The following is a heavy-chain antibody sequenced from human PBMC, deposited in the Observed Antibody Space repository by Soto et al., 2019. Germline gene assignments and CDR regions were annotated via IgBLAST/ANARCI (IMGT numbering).Heavy chain of an antibody. CDR2: IYHSGST. D-gene: IGHD5-12*01. J-gene: IGHJ3*02. Sequence: SETLSLTCAVSGGSISSSNWWSWVRQPPGKGLEWIGEIYHSGSTNYNPSLKSRVTISVDTSKNQFSLRLSSVTAADTAVYYCARHFDYPHAFDIWGQGTMVTV. V-gene: IGHV4-4*02. CDR3: ARHFDYPHAFDI. CDR1: GGSISSSNW.